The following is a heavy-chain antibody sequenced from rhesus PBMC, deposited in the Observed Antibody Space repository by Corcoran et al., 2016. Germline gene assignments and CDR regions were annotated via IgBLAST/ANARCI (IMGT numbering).Heavy chain of an antibody. Sequence: QVQLVQSGAEVKKPGSSVTVSCWTSGYTFTDYYITLVRQAPGQGLEGMGEINTKTGGADFAQKFQGRIIMTRDTSTSTADMKLTSLTSEDTAIYYCIRGGYGTVVDYWGQGVLVTVSS. V-gene: IGHV1-138*01. J-gene: IGHJ4*01. CDR2: INTKTGGA. CDR3: IRGGYGTVVDY. D-gene: IGHD4-29*01. CDR1: GYTFTDYY.